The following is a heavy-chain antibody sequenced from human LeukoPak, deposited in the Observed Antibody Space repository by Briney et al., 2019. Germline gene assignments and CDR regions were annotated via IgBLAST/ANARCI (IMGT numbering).Heavy chain of an antibody. CDR3: ARGGYSSGWSNWFDP. Sequence: SQTLSLTCTVSGGSISSGDYYWGWIRQPPGKGLEWIGYIYYSGSTNYNPSLKSRVTISVDTSKNQFSLKLSSVTAADTAVYYCARGGYSSGWSNWFDPWGQGTLVTVSS. CDR2: IYYSGST. V-gene: IGHV4-61*08. J-gene: IGHJ5*02. D-gene: IGHD6-19*01. CDR1: GGSISSGDYY.